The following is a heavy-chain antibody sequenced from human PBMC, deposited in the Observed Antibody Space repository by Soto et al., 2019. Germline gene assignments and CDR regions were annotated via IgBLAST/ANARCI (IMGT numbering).Heavy chain of an antibody. Sequence: QVQLQESGPGLVKPSETLSLTCAVYGGSISSNKWWSWVHQPPGKGLEWIGEIYHSGSTNYNPSLKSRVTISLDKSTNQFSLKLTSVTAADSAVYYCARDDHIVVVPTSLGAMDVWGQGTTVTVSS. D-gene: IGHD2-2*01. J-gene: IGHJ6*02. CDR2: IYHSGST. CDR1: GGSISSNKW. V-gene: IGHV4-4*02. CDR3: ARDDHIVVVPTSLGAMDV.